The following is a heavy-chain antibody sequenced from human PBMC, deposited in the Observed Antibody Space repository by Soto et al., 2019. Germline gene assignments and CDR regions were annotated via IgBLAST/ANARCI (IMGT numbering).Heavy chain of an antibody. CDR2: ISSVISEI. V-gene: IGHV3-21*06. Sequence: PGGSLRLSCAASRFTFSNYNMNWVRQAPGNGLEFISSISSVISEIYYADSVKGRFTISRYNAKNSLFLQMYSVRAEDTALYYWVRDPKWPLTYWGQGTLVTVSS. CDR1: RFTFSNYN. CDR3: VRDPKWPLTY. D-gene: IGHD5-12*01. J-gene: IGHJ4*02.